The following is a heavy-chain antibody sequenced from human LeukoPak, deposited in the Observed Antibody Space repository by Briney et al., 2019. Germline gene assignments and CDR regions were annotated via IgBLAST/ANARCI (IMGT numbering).Heavy chain of an antibody. CDR2: INPNSGGT. J-gene: IGHJ4*02. CDR3: ARVPGYSGYDY. CDR1: GYTFTGYY. Sequence: ASVTVSRKASGYTFTGYYMHWVRQAPGQGLEWMGWINPNSGGTNYAQKFQGRVTMTRDTSISTAYMELSRLRSDDTAVYYCARVPGYSGYDYWGQGTLVTVSS. D-gene: IGHD5-12*01. V-gene: IGHV1-2*02.